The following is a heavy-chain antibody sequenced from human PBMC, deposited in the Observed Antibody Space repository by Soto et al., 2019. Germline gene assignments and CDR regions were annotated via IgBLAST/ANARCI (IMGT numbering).Heavy chain of an antibody. Sequence: QVQLVESGGGVVQPGRSLRLSCAASGFTFSSYGMHWVRQAPGKGLEWVAVIWYDGSNKYYADSVKGRFTISRDNSKNTLYLQMNSLRAEDTAVYYCARDLQSLPYYDSDTYGMDVWGQGTTVTVSS. J-gene: IGHJ6*02. CDR3: ARDLQSLPYYDSDTYGMDV. CDR1: GFTFSSYG. V-gene: IGHV3-33*01. CDR2: IWYDGSNK. D-gene: IGHD3-22*01.